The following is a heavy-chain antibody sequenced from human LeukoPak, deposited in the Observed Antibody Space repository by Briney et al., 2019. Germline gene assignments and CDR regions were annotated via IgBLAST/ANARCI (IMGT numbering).Heavy chain of an antibody. Sequence: SETLSLTCTVSGGSISSYYWSWIRQPPGKGLEWIGYIYYSGSTNYNPSLKSRVTRPIDTSKNQFSLKLSSVTAADTAVYYCARFPGNYEPSYYYYYTDVRGQGTTVTVSS. CDR1: GGSISSYY. CDR3: ARFPGNYEPSYYYYYTDV. J-gene: IGHJ6*03. V-gene: IGHV4-59*08. CDR2: IYYSGST. D-gene: IGHD4-11*01.